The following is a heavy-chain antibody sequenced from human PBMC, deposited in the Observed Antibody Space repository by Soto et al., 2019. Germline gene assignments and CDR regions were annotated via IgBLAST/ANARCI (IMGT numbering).Heavy chain of an antibody. CDR3: AAEGDYYDSSEEDFQH. CDR2: IVVGSGNT. V-gene: IGHV1-58*02. D-gene: IGHD3-22*01. Sequence: QMPLVQSGPEVKKPGTSVKVSCKASGFTFTSSAMQWVRQARGQRLEWIGWIVVGSGNTNYAQKFQERVTITRDMSTSTAYMELSSLRSEDTAVYYCAAEGDYYDSSEEDFQHWGQGTLVTVSS. CDR1: GFTFTSSA. J-gene: IGHJ1*01.